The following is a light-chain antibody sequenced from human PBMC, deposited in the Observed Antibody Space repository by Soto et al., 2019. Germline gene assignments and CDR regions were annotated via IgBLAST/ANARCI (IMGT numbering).Light chain of an antibody. J-gene: IGKJ1*01. V-gene: IGKV4-1*01. CDR3: QQYLSIPRT. CDR2: WAS. CDR1: QSPLYSPNNKNY. Sequence: DIVMTQSPDSLAVSLGERATINCKSSQSPLYSPNNKNYLAWYQRKPGQPPNLLIYWASTRESGVPDRFSGSGSGTDFTLTISSLQAEDVAVYYCQQYLSIPRTFGQGTKVEIK.